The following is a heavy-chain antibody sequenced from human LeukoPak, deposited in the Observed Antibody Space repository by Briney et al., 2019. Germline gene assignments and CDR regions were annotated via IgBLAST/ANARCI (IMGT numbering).Heavy chain of an antibody. D-gene: IGHD5-18*01. CDR2: ISYDGSNK. Sequence: PGRSLRLSCAASGFTFSSYGMHWVRQAPGKGLEWVAVISYDGSNKYYADSVKGRFTISRDNSKNTLYLQMNSLRAEDTAVYYCARVAVPQPRYYFDYWGQGTLVTVSS. V-gene: IGHV3-30*03. CDR3: ARVAVPQPRYYFDY. J-gene: IGHJ4*02. CDR1: GFTFSSYG.